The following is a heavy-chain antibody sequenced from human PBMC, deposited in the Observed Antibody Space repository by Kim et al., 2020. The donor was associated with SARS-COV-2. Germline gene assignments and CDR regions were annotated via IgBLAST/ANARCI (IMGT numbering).Heavy chain of an antibody. D-gene: IGHD3-22*01. V-gene: IGHV4-31*03. J-gene: IGHJ4*02. CDR2: IYYSGST. CDR3: ARGRITMIVVDTFDY. Sequence: SETLSLTCTVSGGSISSGGYYWSWIRQHPGKGLEWIGYIYYSGSTYYNPSLKSRVTISVDTSKNQFSLKLSSVTAAVTAVYYCARGRITMIVVDTFDYWGQGRLLTLSS. CDR1: GGSISSGGYY.